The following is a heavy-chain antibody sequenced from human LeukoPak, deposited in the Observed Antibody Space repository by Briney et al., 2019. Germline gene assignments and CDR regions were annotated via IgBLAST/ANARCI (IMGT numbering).Heavy chain of an antibody. J-gene: IGHJ4*02. CDR2: INPNSGGT. CDR1: GYIFTGYY. CDR3: ARDLERNLQQQLGN. Sequence: ASVKVSCKASGYIFTGYYMHWVRQAPGQGLEWMGWINPNSGGTNYAQKLQGRVTMTTDTSTSTAYMELRSLRSDDTAVYYCARDLERNLQQQLGNWGQGTLVTVSS. D-gene: IGHD6-13*01. V-gene: IGHV1-2*02.